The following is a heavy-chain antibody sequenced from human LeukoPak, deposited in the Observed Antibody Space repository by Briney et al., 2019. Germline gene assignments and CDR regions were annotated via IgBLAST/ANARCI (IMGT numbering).Heavy chain of an antibody. CDR2: IWYDGSTK. V-gene: IGHV3-33*06. D-gene: IGHD3-10*01. CDR1: GFTFSNHG. CDR3: VKDYRTGSYYPDI. J-gene: IGHJ4*02. Sequence: GGSLRLSCAASGFTFSNHGIHWVRRAPGKGLEWVAVIWYDGSTKYYLDSVKGRFSISRDNSKNTVHLQMNSLSAEDTAIYYCVKDYRTGSYYPDIWGRGTLVTVSS.